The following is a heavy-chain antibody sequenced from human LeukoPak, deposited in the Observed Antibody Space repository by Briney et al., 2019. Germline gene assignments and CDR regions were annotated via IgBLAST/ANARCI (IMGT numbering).Heavy chain of an antibody. D-gene: IGHD2-2*01. Sequence: PSETLSLTCAVYGGSFSGYYWSWIRQPPGKGLEWIGEINHSGSTSYNPSLKSRVTISVDTSKNQFSLKLSSVTAADTAVYYCARLKGPATYYYYYGMDVWGQGTTVTVSS. V-gene: IGHV4-34*01. CDR2: INHSGST. CDR1: GGSFSGYY. CDR3: ARLKGPATYYYYYGMDV. J-gene: IGHJ6*02.